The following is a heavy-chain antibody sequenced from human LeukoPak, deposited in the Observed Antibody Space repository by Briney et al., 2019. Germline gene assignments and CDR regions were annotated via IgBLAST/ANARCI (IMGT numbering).Heavy chain of an antibody. J-gene: IGHJ4*02. CDR1: GGSISSYY. CDR3: ARGDFWSAHFDY. D-gene: IGHD3-3*01. Sequence: PSETLSLTCTVSGGSISSYYWSWIRQPPGKGLEWIGRIYTSGSTNYNPSLKSRVTISVDTSKNQFSLKLSSVTAADTAVYYCARGDFWSAHFDYWGQGTLVTVSS. CDR2: IYTSGST. V-gene: IGHV4-4*08.